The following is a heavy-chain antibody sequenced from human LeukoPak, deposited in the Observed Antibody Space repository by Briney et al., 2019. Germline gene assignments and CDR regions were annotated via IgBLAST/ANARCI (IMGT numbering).Heavy chain of an antibody. J-gene: IGHJ4*02. CDR3: AREDISSGWYF. CDR2: INPNSGGT. CDR1: GYTFTGYY. Sequence: ALVKVSCKASGYTFTGYYMHWVRQAPGQGLEWMGWINPNSGGTNYAQKFQGRVTMTRDTSISTAYMELSRLRSDDTTVYYCAREDISSGWYFGGQGTLVTVSS. V-gene: IGHV1-2*02. D-gene: IGHD6-19*01.